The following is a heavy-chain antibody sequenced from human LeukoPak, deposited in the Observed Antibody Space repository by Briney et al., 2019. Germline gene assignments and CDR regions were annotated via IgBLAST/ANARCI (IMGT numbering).Heavy chain of an antibody. Sequence: PGGSLRLSCAASGFTFSSYSMNWVRQAPGKGLEWVSSISSSSSYIYYADSVKGRFTISRDNAKNSLYLQMNSLRAEDTAVYYCARGYCSGGSCYLGYYYYGMDVWGQGTTVTVSS. CDR1: GFTFSSYS. V-gene: IGHV3-21*01. J-gene: IGHJ6*02. D-gene: IGHD2-15*01. CDR3: ARGYCSGGSCYLGYYYYGMDV. CDR2: ISSSSSYI.